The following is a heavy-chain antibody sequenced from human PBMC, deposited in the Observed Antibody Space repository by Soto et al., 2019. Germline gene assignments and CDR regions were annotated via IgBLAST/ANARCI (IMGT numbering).Heavy chain of an antibody. CDR3: AGGLVVSAVGIDS. V-gene: IGHV3-21*01. D-gene: IGHD2-2*01. CDR1: GFTFSSYS. CDR2: ISSSSSYI. J-gene: IGHJ4*02. Sequence: EVQLVESGGGLVKPGGSLRLSCAASGFTFSSYSMNWVRQAPGKGLEWVSSISSSSSYIYYADSVKGRFTLSRDNAKNSLYLQMNCLRAEDTAVYYCAGGLVVSAVGIDSWALGTPVTVSS.